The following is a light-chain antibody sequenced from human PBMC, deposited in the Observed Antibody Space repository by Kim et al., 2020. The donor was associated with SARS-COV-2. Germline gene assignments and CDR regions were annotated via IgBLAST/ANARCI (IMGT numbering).Light chain of an antibody. J-gene: IGKJ2*01. CDR2: KAS. CDR1: QSISSL. CDR3: QQYNSYPYT. Sequence: SVSVGDRVTISCRASQSISSLLAWYQQKPGKAPKLVIYKASSLESGVPSRFSGSGSGTEFTLTISSLQPDYFATYYCQQYNSYPYTFGQGTKLEI. V-gene: IGKV1-5*03.